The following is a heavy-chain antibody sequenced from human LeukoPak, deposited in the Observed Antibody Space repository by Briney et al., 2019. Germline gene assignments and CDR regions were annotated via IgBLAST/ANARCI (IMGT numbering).Heavy chain of an antibody. CDR3: ARDHSGLLWFGELSFPDAFDI. D-gene: IGHD3-10*01. CDR1: GFTFSSYE. J-gene: IGHJ3*02. V-gene: IGHV3-48*03. CDR2: ISSSGSTI. Sequence: GGSLRLSCAASGFTFSSYEMNWVRQAPGKRLEWVSYISSSGSTIYYADSVKGRFTISRDNAKNSLYLQMNSLRAEDTAVYYCARDHSGLLWFGELSFPDAFDIWGQGTMVTVSS.